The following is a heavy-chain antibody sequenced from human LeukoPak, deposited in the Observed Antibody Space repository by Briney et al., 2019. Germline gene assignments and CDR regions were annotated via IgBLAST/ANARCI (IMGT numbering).Heavy chain of an antibody. Sequence: SETLSLTCTVSDGSITNYDWSWVRQSPGKGLEFIGRVHYSGNAIYNPSFRSRVTISIDTSKRHFFLQLKSVTAADTAVYYCAREPDVLPLGAFDIWGQGTMVTVSS. CDR1: DGSITNYD. D-gene: IGHD2-15*01. CDR3: AREPDVLPLGAFDI. V-gene: IGHV4-59*12. J-gene: IGHJ3*02. CDR2: VHYSGNA.